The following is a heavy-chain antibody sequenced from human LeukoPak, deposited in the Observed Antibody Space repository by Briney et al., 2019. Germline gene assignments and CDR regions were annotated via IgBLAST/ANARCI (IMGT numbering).Heavy chain of an antibody. CDR2: IYYSRST. J-gene: IGHJ6*02. V-gene: IGHV4-59*01. CDR1: GGSISSYY. CDR3: ARVSDPNSSGWTYYGMDV. Sequence: SETLSLTCTVSGGSISSYYWSWIRQPPGKGLEWIGYIYYSRSTNYNPSLKSRVTISVDTSKNQFSLKLSSVTAADTAVYYCARVSDPNSSGWTYYGMDVWGQGTTVTVSS. D-gene: IGHD6-19*01.